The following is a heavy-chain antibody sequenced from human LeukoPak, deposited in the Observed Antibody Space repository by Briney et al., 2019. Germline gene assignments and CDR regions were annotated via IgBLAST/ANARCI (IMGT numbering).Heavy chain of an antibody. Sequence: SETLSLTCTVSGGSIETHYWSWIRQPAGKGLEWIGRVYASRSTDYNPSLKSRVTMSVDTSKNQFSLKLTSVTAADAAVYFCARAYSDVSYNYWYFVLWGRGTLVTVSS. J-gene: IGHJ2*01. V-gene: IGHV4-4*07. D-gene: IGHD1-26*01. CDR2: VYASRST. CDR1: GGSIETHY. CDR3: ARAYSDVSYNYWYFVL.